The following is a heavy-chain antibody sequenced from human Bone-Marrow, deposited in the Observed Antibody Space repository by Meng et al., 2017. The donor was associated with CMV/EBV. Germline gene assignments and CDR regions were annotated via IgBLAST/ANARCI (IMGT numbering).Heavy chain of an antibody. CDR1: GFSLSTSGVG. CDR2: IYWNDDK. Sequence: SGPTLVKLTQTLTLTCTFSGFSLSTSGVGVGWIRQPPGKALEWLALIYWNDDKRYSPSLKSRLTITKDTSKHQVVLTMTNMDPVDKATYYCAHIAPYSSPPFFDYWGQGTLVTVSS. D-gene: IGHD6-13*01. J-gene: IGHJ4*02. V-gene: IGHV2-5*01. CDR3: AHIAPYSSPPFFDY.